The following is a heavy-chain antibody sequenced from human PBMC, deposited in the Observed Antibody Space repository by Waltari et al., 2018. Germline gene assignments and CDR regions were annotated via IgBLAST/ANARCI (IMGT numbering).Heavy chain of an antibody. V-gene: IGHV1-2*06. CDR2: MNANNVDT. CDR1: GYTFTDYY. CDR3: AKGGPAIFGVLNTKRFDC. J-gene: IGHJ4*02. D-gene: IGHD3-3*01. Sequence: QVQLVQSGAEVKKPGASVKVSCKASGYTFTDYYVHWVRQAPGQGLEWMGRMNANNVDTDYERKCQGRVTMTRETSLDTADMELSRLRSDDTAEYYCAKGGPAIFGVLNTKRFDCWGQGTPVTVSS.